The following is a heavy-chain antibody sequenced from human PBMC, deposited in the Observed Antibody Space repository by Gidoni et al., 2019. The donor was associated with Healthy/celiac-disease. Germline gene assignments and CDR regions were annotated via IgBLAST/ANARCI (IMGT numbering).Heavy chain of an antibody. CDR3: TTGKYYYDSSGYETFDY. D-gene: IGHD3-22*01. CDR1: GFTFSNAW. CDR2: IKSKTDGGTT. Sequence: EVQLVESGGGLVKPGGSLRLPCAASGFTFSNAWMSWVRQAPGKGLEWVGRIKSKTDGGTTDYAAPVKGRFTISRDDSKNTLYLQMNSLKTEDTAVYYCTTGKYYYDSSGYETFDYWGQGTLVTVSS. J-gene: IGHJ4*02. V-gene: IGHV3-15*01.